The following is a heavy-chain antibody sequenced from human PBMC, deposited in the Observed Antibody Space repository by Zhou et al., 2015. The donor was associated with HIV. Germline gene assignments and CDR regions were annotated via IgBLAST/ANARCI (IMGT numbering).Heavy chain of an antibody. Sequence: QVQLVQSGAEVKKPGASVKVSCKASGYTFTGYSIHWVRQAPGQGLEWMGWINPSSGDTKYAQRFQGRVTMTRDTSISTTYMDLSRLTSDDTAVYYCARSKAMARASFDYWGQGTLVTVSS. CDR2: INPSSGDT. CDR3: ARSKAMARASFDY. CDR1: GYTFTGYS. D-gene: IGHD5-18*01. J-gene: IGHJ4*02. V-gene: IGHV1-2*02.